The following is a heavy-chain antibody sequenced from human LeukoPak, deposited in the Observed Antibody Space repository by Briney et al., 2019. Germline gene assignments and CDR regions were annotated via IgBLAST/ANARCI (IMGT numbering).Heavy chain of an antibody. V-gene: IGHV3-53*01. D-gene: IGHD2-15*01. CDR1: GFTFRGFL. J-gene: IGHJ4*02. CDR3: AGGSVAATPPYYFDY. Sequence: GGSLRLSCAASGFTFRGFLMSWVRQAPGKGLEWVSVIYSGGSTYYADSVKGRFTISRDNSKNTLYLQMNSLRAEDTAVYYCAGGSVAATPPYYFDYWGQGTLVTVSS. CDR2: IYSGGST.